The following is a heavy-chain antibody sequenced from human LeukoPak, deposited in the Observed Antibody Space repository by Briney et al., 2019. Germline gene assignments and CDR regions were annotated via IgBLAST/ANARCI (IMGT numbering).Heavy chain of an antibody. D-gene: IGHD3-16*01. CDR3: ARDLGRYYYYMDV. J-gene: IGHJ6*03. CDR2: INHSGST. Sequence: SETLSLTCAVYGGSFSGYYWSWIRQPPGKGLEWIGEINHSGSTNYNPSLKSRVTISVDSSKNQFSLKLSSVTAADTAVYYCARDLGRYYYYMDVWGKGTTVTVSS. CDR1: GGSFSGYY. V-gene: IGHV4-34*01.